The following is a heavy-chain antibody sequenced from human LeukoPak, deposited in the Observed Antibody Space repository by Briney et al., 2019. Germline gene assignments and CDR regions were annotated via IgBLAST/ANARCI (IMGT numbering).Heavy chain of an antibody. J-gene: IGHJ4*02. V-gene: IGHV4-39*01. CDR3: ARQFGSFAPYGGDPDRLGY. Sequence: SETLSLTCTVSGGSISSRSYYWGWIRQPPGKGLEWIGCIYYSGSTSYNPSLKSRVTISVDTSKNQFSLKLSSVTAADTAVYYCARQFGSFAPYGGDPDRLGYWGQGTLVTVSS. D-gene: IGHD4-23*01. CDR1: GGSISSRSYY. CDR2: IYYSGST.